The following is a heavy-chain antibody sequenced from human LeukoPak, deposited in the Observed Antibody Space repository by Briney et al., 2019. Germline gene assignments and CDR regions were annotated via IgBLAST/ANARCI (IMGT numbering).Heavy chain of an antibody. CDR1: GFTFSSYE. J-gene: IGHJ4*02. V-gene: IGHV3-48*03. D-gene: IGHD3-10*01. CDR2: ISSSGSTT. CDR3: ARGITMFRGLLILYFDS. Sequence: GGSLRLSCAASGFTFSSYEMNWVRQAPGKGLEWDSYISSSGSTTYYADSVKGRFTISRDNAKNSLYLQMNSLRVEDTAVYYCARGITMFRGLLILYFDSWGQGTLVTVSS.